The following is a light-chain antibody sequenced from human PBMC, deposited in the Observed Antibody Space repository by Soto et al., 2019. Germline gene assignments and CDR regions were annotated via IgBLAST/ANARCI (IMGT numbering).Light chain of an antibody. CDR2: GAS. Sequence: DIVFTQAPGTLSLSPGERATLSCRASQSVSSSYLAWYQQKPGQAPRPLIYGASSRAIGIPDRFSGSGSGTDFTLTISRLEPEDFAVYYCQQYGSSPWTFGQGTKVDIK. J-gene: IGKJ1*01. CDR3: QQYGSSPWT. V-gene: IGKV3-20*01. CDR1: QSVSSSY.